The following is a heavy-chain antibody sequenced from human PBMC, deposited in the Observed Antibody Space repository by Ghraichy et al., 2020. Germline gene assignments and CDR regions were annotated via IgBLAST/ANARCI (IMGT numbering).Heavy chain of an antibody. CDR1: GGSISSYY. CDR3: ARHMTTSFYYGMDV. V-gene: IGHV4-59*01. D-gene: IGHD1-1*01. Sequence: LETLSLTCTVSGGSISSYYWSWIRQPPGTGLEWIGYIYYSGSTNYNPSLKSRVTISVDTSKNQFSLKRSSVTAADTAVYYCARHMTTSFYYGMDVWGQATTVTVSS. CDR2: IYYSGST. J-gene: IGHJ6*02.